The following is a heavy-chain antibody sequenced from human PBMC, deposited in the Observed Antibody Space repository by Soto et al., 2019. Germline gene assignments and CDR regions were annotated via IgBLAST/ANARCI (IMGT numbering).Heavy chain of an antibody. CDR3: ARQSRGYSGYDSYFDY. D-gene: IGHD5-12*01. J-gene: IGHJ4*02. CDR2: IYYSGST. V-gene: IGHV4-59*08. Sequence: SETLSLTCTVSGGSISSYYWSWIRQPPGKELEWIRYIYYSGSTNYNPSLKSRVTISVDTSKNQFSLKLSSVTAADTAVYYCARQSRGYSGYDSYFDYWGQGTLATVS. CDR1: GGSISSYY.